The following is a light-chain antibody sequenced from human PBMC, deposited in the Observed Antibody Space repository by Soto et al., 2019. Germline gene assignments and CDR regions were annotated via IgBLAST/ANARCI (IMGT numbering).Light chain of an antibody. Sequence: EIVLTQSPATLSLSPGERAILSCRASQSVSTFLAWFQQKPGQPPRLLIYGASSRATGIPDRFSGSGSGTDFTLTISRLEPEDFAVFYCQHYDSLPITFGQGTRLETK. V-gene: IGKV3-20*01. CDR3: QHYDSLPIT. CDR2: GAS. J-gene: IGKJ5*01. CDR1: QSVSTF.